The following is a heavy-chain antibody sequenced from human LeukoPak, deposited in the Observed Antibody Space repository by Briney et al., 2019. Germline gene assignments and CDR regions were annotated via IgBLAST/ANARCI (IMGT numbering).Heavy chain of an antibody. V-gene: IGHV3-23*01. J-gene: IGHJ4*02. CDR2: ISGSGGST. Sequence: GGSLRLSCAASGFTFSNYALSWVRQAPGKGLEWVSDISGSGGSTYYADSVKGRFTISRDNAKNSLYLQMNSLRAEDTAVYYCARDLSWGIAARPIDYWGQGTLVTVSS. D-gene: IGHD6-6*01. CDR3: ARDLSWGIAARPIDY. CDR1: GFTFSNYA.